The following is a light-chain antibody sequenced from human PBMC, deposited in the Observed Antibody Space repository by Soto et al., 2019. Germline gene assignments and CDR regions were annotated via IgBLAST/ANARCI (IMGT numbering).Light chain of an antibody. Sequence: EIVMTQSPATLSVSPGERATLSCRASQSVSSSLAWYQQKPGQAPRLLIFGASTRAPGIPARFSGSGSGTEFTLTISSLQSEDFAVYYCQQHSHWPPWTFGQGTRVEIQ. V-gene: IGKV3-15*01. J-gene: IGKJ1*01. CDR1: QSVSSS. CDR2: GAS. CDR3: QQHSHWPPWT.